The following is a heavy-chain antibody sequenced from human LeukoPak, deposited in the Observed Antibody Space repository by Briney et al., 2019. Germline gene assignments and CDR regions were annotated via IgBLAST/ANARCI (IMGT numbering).Heavy chain of an antibody. Sequence: SETLSLTCTVSGGSISSYYWSWIRQPAGKGLEWIGRIYTSGSTNYNPSLKSRVTMSVDTSKNQFSLKLSSVTAADTAVYYCARAGDYYGSGDFDYWGQGTLVTVSS. CDR2: IYTSGST. D-gene: IGHD3-10*01. J-gene: IGHJ4*02. V-gene: IGHV4-4*07. CDR1: GGSISSYY. CDR3: ARAGDYYGSGDFDY.